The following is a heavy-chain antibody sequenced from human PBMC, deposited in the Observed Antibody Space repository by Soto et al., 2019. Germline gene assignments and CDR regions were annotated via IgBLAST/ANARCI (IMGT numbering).Heavy chain of an antibody. Sequence: QVQLVQSGAEVMKPGASVKVSCKASGYTFTSYDINWVRQATGQGLEWMGWMNPNSGNTGYAQKFQGIVTMTRNTSISTAYMELSSLRSEDTAVYYCARGSKGSSWYAYWFDSWGQGTLVTVSS. CDR1: GYTFTSYD. D-gene: IGHD6-13*01. CDR3: ARGSKGSSWYAYWFDS. V-gene: IGHV1-8*01. CDR2: MNPNSGNT. J-gene: IGHJ5*01.